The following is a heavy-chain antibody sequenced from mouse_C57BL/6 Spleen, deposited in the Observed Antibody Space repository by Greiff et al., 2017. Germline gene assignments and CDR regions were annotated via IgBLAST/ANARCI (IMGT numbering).Heavy chain of an antibody. Sequence: DVMLVESGGGLVQPGGSLSLSCAASGFTFTDYYMSWVRQPPGKALEWLGFIRNKANGYTTEYSASVKGRFTISRDNSQSILYLQMNALRAEDSATYYCARYNDYDHFDYWGQGTTLTVSS. CDR3: ARYNDYDHFDY. V-gene: IGHV7-3*01. CDR1: GFTFTDYY. J-gene: IGHJ2*01. D-gene: IGHD2-4*01. CDR2: IRNKANGYTT.